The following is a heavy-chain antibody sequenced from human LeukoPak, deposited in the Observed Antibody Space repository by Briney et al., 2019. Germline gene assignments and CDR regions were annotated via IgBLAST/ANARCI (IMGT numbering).Heavy chain of an antibody. CDR2: IYYSGST. CDR1: GGSISSSSYY. D-gene: IGHD2-2*02. J-gene: IGHJ4*02. V-gene: IGHV4-39*01. CDR3: ARQYTGIDY. Sequence: PLETLSLTCTVSGGSISSSSYYWGWIRQPPGRGLEWIGSIYYSGSTYYNPSLKSRVTISVDTSKNQFSLKLSSVTATDTAVFYCARQYTGIDYWGQGSLVTVSS.